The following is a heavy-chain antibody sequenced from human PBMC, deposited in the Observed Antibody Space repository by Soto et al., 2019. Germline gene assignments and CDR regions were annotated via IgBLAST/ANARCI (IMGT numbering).Heavy chain of an antibody. CDR2: ISAYNGNT. CDR3: ARDTSGDSSGWYYYCGMDV. J-gene: IGHJ6*02. D-gene: IGHD6-19*01. Sequence: QVQLVQSGAEVKKPGASVKVSCKASGYTFTSYGISWVRQAPGQGLEWMGWISAYNGNTNYAQKLQGRVTMTTDTSTRTVYMELRSLRSDDTAVYYCARDTSGDSSGWYYYCGMDVWGQGTTVTVSS. CDR1: GYTFTSYG. V-gene: IGHV1-18*01.